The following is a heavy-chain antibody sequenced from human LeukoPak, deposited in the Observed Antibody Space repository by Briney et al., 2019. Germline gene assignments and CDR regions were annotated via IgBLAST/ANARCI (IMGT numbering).Heavy chain of an antibody. J-gene: IGHJ4*02. CDR2: ISNDGSKK. D-gene: IGHD5-18*01. Sequence: GGSLRLSCAASGLTFSGYDMHWVRQAPGKGLDWVAVISNDGSKKYYADSVKGRFTISRDNSKNTLSLQVSSLRTEDTAVYYCAKDRYSYAFEYSDSWGQGTLVTVSS. CDR1: GLTFSGYD. V-gene: IGHV3-30*18. CDR3: AKDRYSYAFEYSDS.